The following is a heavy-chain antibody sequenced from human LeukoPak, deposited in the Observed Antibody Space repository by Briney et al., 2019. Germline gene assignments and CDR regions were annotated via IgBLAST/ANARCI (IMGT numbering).Heavy chain of an antibody. J-gene: IGHJ4*02. Sequence: PGGSLRLSCAASGFTFSSYGMHWVRQAPGKGLEWVAVIWYDGSNKYYADSVKGRFTISRDNSKHTLYLQMNSLRAEDTAVYYCARGGYRYYFDYWGQGTLVTVSS. CDR1: GFTFSSYG. CDR2: IWYDGSNK. CDR3: ARGGYRYYFDY. V-gene: IGHV3-33*01. D-gene: IGHD3-22*01.